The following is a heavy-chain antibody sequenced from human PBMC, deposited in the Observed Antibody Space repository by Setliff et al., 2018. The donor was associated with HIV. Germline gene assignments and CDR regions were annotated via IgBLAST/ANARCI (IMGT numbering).Heavy chain of an antibody. J-gene: IGHJ6*03. V-gene: IGHV4-34*01. CDR2: INYSGST. D-gene: IGHD6-13*01. CDR1: GGSFSDYY. CDR3: AGGEVRSRYVSSRAPFYHYYYYYMDV. Sequence: PSETLSLTCVVYGGSFSDYYWTWIRQPPEKGLEWIGKINYSGSTDYNSSLRSRVTISVDTCKNQISLKLTSVTAADTAVYYCAGGEVRSRYVSSRAPFYHYYYYYMDVWGKGTTVTVSS.